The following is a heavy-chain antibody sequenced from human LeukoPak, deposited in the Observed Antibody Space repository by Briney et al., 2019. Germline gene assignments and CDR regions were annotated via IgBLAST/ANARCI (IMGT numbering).Heavy chain of an antibody. D-gene: IGHD6-13*01. CDR3: ARVAAAAGYYGMDV. Sequence: SQTLSHTCAISGDSDSSNGAAWNWIRQSPSRGLEWLGRTYYRSKWYNDYPVSVKSRTTINPDTSKNQFSLQLNSVTPEDTAVYYCARVAAAAGYYGMDVWGQGTTVTVSS. J-gene: IGHJ6*02. V-gene: IGHV6-1*01. CDR1: GDSDSSNGAA. CDR2: TYYRSKWYN.